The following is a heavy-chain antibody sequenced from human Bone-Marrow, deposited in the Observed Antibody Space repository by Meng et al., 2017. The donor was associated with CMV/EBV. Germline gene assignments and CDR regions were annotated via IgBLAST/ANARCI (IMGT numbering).Heavy chain of an antibody. Sequence: SLKISCAASGFSFDDFAMNWVRQAPGKGLEWVSGISWNSGRIDYVDSVKGRFTISRDNAKNSLFLQMNSLRPEDTAVYYCAYLGDHWRTYRAYNEDYWGQGTLVTVSS. CDR1: GFSFDDFA. J-gene: IGHJ4*02. D-gene: IGHD3-16*01. CDR3: AYLGDHWRTYRAYNEDY. V-gene: IGHV3-9*01. CDR2: ISWNSGRI.